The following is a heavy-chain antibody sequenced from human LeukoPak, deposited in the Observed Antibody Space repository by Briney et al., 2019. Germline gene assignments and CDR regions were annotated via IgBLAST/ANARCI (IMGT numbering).Heavy chain of an antibody. Sequence: GGSLRLSCAVSGALITTFAMNCVRQAPGKGLEWVPTIRGAEGGTYYADSVKGRFTISRDNFETTLYLQMNCLREEDTALYYFPNALSSLWHFIDSGGQGALVTVSS. J-gene: IGHJ4*02. CDR1: GALITTFA. CDR2: IRGAEGGT. CDR3: PNALSSLWHFIDS. V-gene: IGHV3-23*01. D-gene: IGHD3-10*01.